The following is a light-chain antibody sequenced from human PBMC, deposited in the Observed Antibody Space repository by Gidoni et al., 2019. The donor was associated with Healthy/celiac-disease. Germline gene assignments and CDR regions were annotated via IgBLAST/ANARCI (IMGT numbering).Light chain of an antibody. CDR1: QSISSY. CDR2: AAS. V-gene: IGKV1-39*01. Sequence: DIQMTQSPAYLSASVGDRVTITCRASQSISSYLNWYQQKPGKAPKLLIYAASSLQSGVPSRFSGSGSGTDFTLTISSLQPEDFATYYCQQSYSTPPITFXQXTRLEIK. J-gene: IGKJ5*01. CDR3: QQSYSTPPIT.